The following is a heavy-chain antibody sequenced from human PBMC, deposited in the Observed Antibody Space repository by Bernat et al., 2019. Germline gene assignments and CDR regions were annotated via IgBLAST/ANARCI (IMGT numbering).Heavy chain of an antibody. Sequence: EVQLLESGGGLVQPGGSLRLSCAASGFTFSSYAMSWVRQAPGKGLEWVPAISGSGGSTYYADSVQGRFTISRDNSKNTLYLQMNSLRAEDTAVYYCAKGRGSYYYGSGSVKYYYYYGMDVWGQGTTVTVSS. J-gene: IGHJ6*02. D-gene: IGHD3-10*01. CDR2: ISGSGGST. V-gene: IGHV3-23*01. CDR1: GFTFSSYA. CDR3: AKGRGSYYYGSGSVKYYYYYGMDV.